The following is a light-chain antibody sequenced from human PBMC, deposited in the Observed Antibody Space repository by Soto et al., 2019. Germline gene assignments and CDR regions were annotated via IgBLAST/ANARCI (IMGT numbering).Light chain of an antibody. J-gene: IGKJ5*01. V-gene: IGKV3-11*01. CDR2: DAS. CDR1: QSVCSY. CDR3: QQRSSWPLT. Sequence: EIVLTQSPATLSLSPGERATLSCRASQSVCSYLAWYQQKPGQAPRLLIYDASNRATGILARFSGSGSGTDFTLTISSLEPEDFAVYYCQQRSSWPLTFGQGTRLEIK.